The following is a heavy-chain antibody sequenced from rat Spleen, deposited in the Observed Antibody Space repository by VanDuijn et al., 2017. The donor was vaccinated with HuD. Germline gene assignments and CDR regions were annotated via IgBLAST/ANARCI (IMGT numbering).Heavy chain of an antibody. Sequence: VQMKESGPGLVQPSQTLSLSCTVSGFSLTDYSVHWVRQPPGKGLEWMGVIWTGGSKAYNSLLKSRLSITRDISKSQVFLKMDSLQTEDTATYYCARANRDSYAHFDYWGQGVMVTVSS. J-gene: IGHJ2*01. V-gene: IGHV2S63*01. CDR2: IWTGGSK. CDR3: ARANRDSYAHFDY. CDR1: GFSLTDYS. D-gene: IGHD1-12*01.